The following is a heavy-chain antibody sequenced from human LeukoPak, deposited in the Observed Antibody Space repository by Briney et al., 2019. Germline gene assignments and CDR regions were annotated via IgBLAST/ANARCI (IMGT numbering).Heavy chain of an antibody. D-gene: IGHD3-9*01. Sequence: GGSLRLSCAASGFTFSSYAMSCVPQAPGEALEWVSAMSGSGGSTYYADYVKGRFTISRDKSKNTLYLQMNSLRAEDTAVYYCAKVWGYFDWFSSYFDYWGQGTLVTVSS. V-gene: IGHV3-23*01. J-gene: IGHJ4*02. CDR3: AKVWGYFDWFSSYFDY. CDR2: MSGSGGST. CDR1: GFTFSSYA.